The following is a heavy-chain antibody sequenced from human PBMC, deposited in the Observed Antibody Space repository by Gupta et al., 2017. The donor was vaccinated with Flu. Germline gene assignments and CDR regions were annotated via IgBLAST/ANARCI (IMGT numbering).Heavy chain of an antibody. J-gene: IGHJ4*02. CDR3: TTRHSSSWYQLDY. Sequence: EVQLVESGGGLVKPGGSLRLSCAASGFTFSNAWMGWVRQAPGKGLEWVGRIKSKTDGGKTDYAAPVKGRFTISRDDSKNTLYLQMNSLKTEDTAVYYCTTRHSSSWYQLDYWGQGTLVTVSS. CDR1: GFTFSNAW. D-gene: IGHD6-13*01. CDR2: IKSKTDGGKT. V-gene: IGHV3-15*01.